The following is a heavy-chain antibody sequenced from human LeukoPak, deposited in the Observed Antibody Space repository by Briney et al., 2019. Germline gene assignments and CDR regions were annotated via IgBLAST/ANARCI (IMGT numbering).Heavy chain of an antibody. V-gene: IGHV3-64D*06. Sequence: GGSLRLSCSASGFTFSSYAMHWVRQAPGKGLEYVSAISSNGGSTYYADSVKGRFTISRDNSKNTLYLQMSRLRAEDTAVYYCVKDRDYYGSGSHYFDYWGQGTLVTVSS. D-gene: IGHD3-10*01. J-gene: IGHJ4*02. CDR1: GFTFSSYA. CDR2: ISSNGGST. CDR3: VKDRDYYGSGSHYFDY.